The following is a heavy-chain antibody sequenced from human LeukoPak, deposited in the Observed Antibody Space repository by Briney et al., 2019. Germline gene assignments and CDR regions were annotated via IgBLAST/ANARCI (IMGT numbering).Heavy chain of an antibody. CDR3: ATDFDNTGLQGFDP. D-gene: IGHD2-8*02. CDR1: GGSISSSSYY. CDR2: IHYRGST. V-gene: IGHV4-39*02. Sequence: SETLSLTCTVSGGSISSSSYYWGWIRQPPGKGPEWIGSIHYRGSTYYTSSLKSRVIISVDASKNQFSLKLTSATAADTAVYYCATDFDNTGLQGFDPWGQGTLVTVSS. J-gene: IGHJ5*02.